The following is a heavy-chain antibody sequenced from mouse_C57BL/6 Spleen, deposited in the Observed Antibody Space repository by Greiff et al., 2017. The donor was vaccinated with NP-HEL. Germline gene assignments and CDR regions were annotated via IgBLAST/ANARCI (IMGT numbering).Heavy chain of an antibody. CDR3: ARLGYYDYDAGDYYAMDY. V-gene: IGHV5-15*01. CDR1: GFTFSDYG. Sequence: EVKLQESGGGLVQPGGSLKLSCAASGFTFSDYGMAWVRQAPRKGPEWVAFISNLAYSLYYADTVTGRFTISRENAKNNLYLEMSSLRSEDTAMYYCARLGYYDYDAGDYYAMDYWGQGTSVTVSS. J-gene: IGHJ4*01. CDR2: ISNLAYSL. D-gene: IGHD2-4*01.